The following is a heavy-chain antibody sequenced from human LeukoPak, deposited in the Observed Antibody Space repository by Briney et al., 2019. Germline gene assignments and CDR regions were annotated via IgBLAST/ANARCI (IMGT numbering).Heavy chain of an antibody. CDR2: IYYSGST. CDR1: GGSISSYY. CDR3: ARSRGVLDYFHH. J-gene: IGHJ1*01. Sequence: SETLSLTCTVSGGSISSYYWSWIRQPPGKGLEWIGYIYYSGSTNYSPSLKSRVTISVDTSKNQFSLKLSSVTAADTAVYYCARSRGVLDYFHHWGQGTLVTVSS. D-gene: IGHD3-3*01. V-gene: IGHV4-59*01.